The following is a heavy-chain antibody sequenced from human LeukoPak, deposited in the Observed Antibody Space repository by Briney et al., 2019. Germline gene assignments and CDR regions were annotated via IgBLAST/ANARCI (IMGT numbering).Heavy chain of an antibody. CDR2: IRSKAISYAT. CDR3: TRHYQLSDY. Sequence: PGGSLRLSCAASGFTFSGSAMHWVRQASGKGLEWVGRIRSKAISYATAYAASVKGRFTISRDDSKNTAYLQMNSLKTEDTAVYYCTRHYQLSDYWGQGTLVTVSS. D-gene: IGHD2-2*01. V-gene: IGHV3-73*01. CDR1: GFTFSGSA. J-gene: IGHJ4*02.